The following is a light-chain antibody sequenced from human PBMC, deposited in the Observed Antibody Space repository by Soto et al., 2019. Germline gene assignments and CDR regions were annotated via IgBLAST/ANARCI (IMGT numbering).Light chain of an antibody. CDR3: QQYGSSPET. CDR1: QSVSSAY. V-gene: IGKV3-20*01. CDR2: DVS. Sequence: EIVLTQSPGTLSLSPGERATLSCRASQSVSSAYLAWYQQKPGQAPRLLIYDVSSRATGIPDRFSGSGSGTDFTLTVSRLEPEDFAVYYCQQYGSSPETFVQGTKVEIK. J-gene: IGKJ1*01.